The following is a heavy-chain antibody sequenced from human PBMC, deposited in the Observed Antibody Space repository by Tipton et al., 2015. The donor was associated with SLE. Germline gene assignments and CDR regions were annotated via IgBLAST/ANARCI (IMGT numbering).Heavy chain of an antibody. CDR1: GFTFSSYA. CDR2: ISYDGSNK. J-gene: IGHJ3*02. Sequence: SLRLSCAASGFTFSSYAMHWVRQAPGKGLEWVAVISYDGSNKYYADSGKGRFTISRDNSKNTLYLQMNSLRAEDTAVYYCARDTASDAFDIWGQGTMVTVSS. CDR3: ARDTASDAFDI. D-gene: IGHD4-17*01. V-gene: IGHV3-30*04.